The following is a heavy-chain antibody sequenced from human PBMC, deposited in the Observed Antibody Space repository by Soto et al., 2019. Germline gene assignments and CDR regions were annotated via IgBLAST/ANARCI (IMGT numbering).Heavy chain of an antibody. V-gene: IGHV3-30*18. CDR3: AKDWFHSSSTYYFDY. D-gene: IGHD6-6*01. CDR1: GFTFSSYG. J-gene: IGHJ4*02. CDR2: ISYDGSNK. Sequence: GGSLRLSCAASGFTFSSYGMHWVRQAPGKGLEWVAVISYDGSNKYYADSVKGRFTISRDNSKNTLYLQMNSLRAEDTAVYYCAKDWFHSSSTYYFDYWGQGTLVTVSS.